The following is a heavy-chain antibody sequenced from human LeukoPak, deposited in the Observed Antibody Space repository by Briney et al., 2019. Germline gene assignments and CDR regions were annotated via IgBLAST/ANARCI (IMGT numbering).Heavy chain of an antibody. V-gene: IGHV3-7*04. D-gene: IGHD1-1*01. CDR2: ITLDGSDS. CDR1: GFPFSSYW. Sequence: PGGSLRLSCAASGFPFSSYWMAWVRQAPGKGLEWVATITLDGSDSYYVDSVKGRFTVSRDNAKNSLYLQMNSLRAEDTAAFYCTTENWYVFENWGQGSLVTVSS. J-gene: IGHJ4*02. CDR3: TTENWYVFEN.